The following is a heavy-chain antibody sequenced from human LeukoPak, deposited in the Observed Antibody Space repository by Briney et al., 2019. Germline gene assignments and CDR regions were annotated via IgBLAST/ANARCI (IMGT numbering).Heavy chain of an antibody. V-gene: IGHV3-48*04. CDR2: ISSSGSTI. CDR1: GFTFSNYS. CDR3: AELGITMIGGV. J-gene: IGHJ6*04. Sequence: PGGSLRLSCAASGFTFSNYSMNWVRQAPGKGLEWVSYISSSGSTIYYADSVKGRFAISRDNAKNSLYLQMNSLRAEDTAVYYCAELGITMIGGVWGKGTTVTTSS. D-gene: IGHD3-10*02.